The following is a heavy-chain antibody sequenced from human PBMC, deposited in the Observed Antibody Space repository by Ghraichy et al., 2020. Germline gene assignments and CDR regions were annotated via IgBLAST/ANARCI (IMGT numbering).Heavy chain of an antibody. CDR3: AKSEVGFWSGYQRDTGYYYMDV. CDR1: GFTFSSYA. D-gene: IGHD3-3*01. V-gene: IGHV3-23*01. CDR2: ISGSGGST. Sequence: GGSLRLSCAASGFTFSSYAMSWVRQAPGKGLEWVSAISGSGGSTYYADSVKGRFTISRDNSKNTLYLQMNSLRAEDTAVYYCAKSEVGFWSGYQRDTGYYYMDVWGKGTTVTVSS. J-gene: IGHJ6*03.